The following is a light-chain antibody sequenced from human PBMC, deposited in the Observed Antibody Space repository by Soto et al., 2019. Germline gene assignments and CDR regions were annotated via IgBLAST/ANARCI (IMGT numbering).Light chain of an antibody. J-gene: IGKJ5*01. CDR2: GAS. Sequence: EIVLTQSPGPLSLSPGERATLSCRSSQRVDDSHLAWYQLRPGQAPRLLIYGASTRATGIPDRFSGSGSGTDLSLTIRGLKPEDFAVYYCQQYRMSPNTLGQGTRLEIK. CDR3: QQYRMSPNT. CDR1: QRVDDSH. V-gene: IGKV3-20*01.